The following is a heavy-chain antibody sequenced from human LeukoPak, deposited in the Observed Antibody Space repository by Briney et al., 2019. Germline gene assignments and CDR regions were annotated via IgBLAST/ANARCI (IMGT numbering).Heavy chain of an antibody. J-gene: IGHJ4*02. CDR3: AKADYDSSGYYFDC. D-gene: IGHD3-22*01. CDR2: ISGSGGSA. CDR1: GFTFSSYA. Sequence: PGGPLRLSCAASGFTFSSYAMSWVRQAPGKGLEWVSAISGSGGSAYYADSVKGRFTISRDNSKNTLYLQMNSLRAEDTAVYYCAKADYDSSGYYFDCWGQGTLVTVSS. V-gene: IGHV3-23*01.